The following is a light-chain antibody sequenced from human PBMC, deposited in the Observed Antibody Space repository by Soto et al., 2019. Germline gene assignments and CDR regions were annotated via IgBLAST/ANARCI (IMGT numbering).Light chain of an antibody. CDR2: DVS. Sequence: QSVLTQPASVSGSPGQSITISCTGTSSDVGGYNSVSWYQHHPGKAPKLMIFDVSDRPSGVSSRFSGSKSGNTASLTIPGLQAEDEADYYCSSYTTSSTPHYVFGPGTKVTVL. J-gene: IGLJ1*01. CDR3: SSYTTSSTPHYV. CDR1: SSDVGGYNS. V-gene: IGLV2-14*03.